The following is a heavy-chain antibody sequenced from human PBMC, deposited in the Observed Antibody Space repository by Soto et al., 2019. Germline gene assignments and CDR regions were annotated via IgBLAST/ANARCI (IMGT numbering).Heavy chain of an antibody. CDR2: ISYDGSNK. CDR3: AKDSAPYPGYYYYGMDV. V-gene: IGHV3-30*18. CDR1: GFTFSSYG. Sequence: QVQLVESGGGVVQPGRSLRLSCAASGFTFSSYGMHWVRQAPGKGLEWMAVISYDGSNKYYADSVKGRFTISRDNSKNTLYLQMNSLRAEDTAVYYCAKDSAPYPGYYYYGMDVWGQGTTVTVSS. D-gene: IGHD2-2*02. J-gene: IGHJ6*02.